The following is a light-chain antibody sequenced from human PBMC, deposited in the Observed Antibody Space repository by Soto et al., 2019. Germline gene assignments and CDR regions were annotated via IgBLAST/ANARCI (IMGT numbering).Light chain of an antibody. CDR2: DVS. CDR3: SSYTSSSTLV. Sequence: QSALTQPASLSGSPGQSVTISCTGTSSDVGGYHYVYWYQQHPGKDPKLVIYDVSNRPSGVSNRFSGSKSGNTASLTISGLQAEDDADYYCSSYTSSSTLVFGGGTKLTVL. V-gene: IGLV2-14*01. J-gene: IGLJ2*01. CDR1: SSDVGGYHY.